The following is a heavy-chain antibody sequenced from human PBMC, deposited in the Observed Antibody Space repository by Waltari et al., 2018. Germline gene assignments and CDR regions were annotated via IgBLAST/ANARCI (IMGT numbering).Heavy chain of an antibody. D-gene: IGHD6-19*01. V-gene: IGHV1-69*08. CDR3: AREGSGWYGYFDY. CDR1: GGTFSSYT. Sequence: QVQLVQSGAEVKKPGSSVKVSCKASGGTFSSYTISWVRQAPGQGLEWIGRIIPILGIANYAQKFQGRVTITADKSTSTAYMELSSLRSEDTAVYYCAREGSGWYGYFDYWGQGTLVTVSS. CDR2: IIPILGIA. J-gene: IGHJ4*02.